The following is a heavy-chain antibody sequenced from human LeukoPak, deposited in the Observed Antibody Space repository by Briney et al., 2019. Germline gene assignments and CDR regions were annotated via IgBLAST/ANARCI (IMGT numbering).Heavy chain of an antibody. Sequence: GGSLRLSCAASGFTLSSYWMSGVRQAPGKGLEWVANIKQDGSEKYYVDSVKGRFTISRDNAKNSLYLQMNSLRAEDTAVYYCARDRHYYDSSGYYFGDYYYYYGMDVWGQGTTVTVSS. D-gene: IGHD3-22*01. CDR1: GFTLSSYW. J-gene: IGHJ6*02. CDR2: IKQDGSEK. CDR3: ARDRHYYDSSGYYFGDYYYYYGMDV. V-gene: IGHV3-7*01.